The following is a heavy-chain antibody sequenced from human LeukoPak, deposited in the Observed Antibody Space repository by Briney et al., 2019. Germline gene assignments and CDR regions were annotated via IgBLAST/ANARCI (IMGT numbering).Heavy chain of an antibody. Sequence: SETLSLTCTVSGVSISSGVYYWTWIRQPPGKGLEWIGYIYYNVRTDDNPSLKSRLTISGDTSKNQFSLKLSSVSAADTAVYYCARYLPRAQEGWFDLWGQGTLVTVSS. CDR3: ARYLPRAQEGWFDL. CDR1: GVSISSGVYY. D-gene: IGHD1-26*01. J-gene: IGHJ5*02. V-gene: IGHV4-30-4*01. CDR2: IYYNVRT.